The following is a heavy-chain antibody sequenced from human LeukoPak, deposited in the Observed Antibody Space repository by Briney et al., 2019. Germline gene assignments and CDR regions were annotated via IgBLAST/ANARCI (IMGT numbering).Heavy chain of an antibody. CDR2: IYTSGST. Sequence: KPSQTLSLTCTVSGGSISSGSYYWSWIRQPAGKGLEWIGRIYTSGSTDYNPSLESRVTILVDTSKNQFSLKLSSVTAADTAVYYCARWGTVSWYFDLWGRGTLVTVSS. V-gene: IGHV4-61*02. CDR1: GGSISSGSYY. CDR3: ARWGTVSWYFDL. D-gene: IGHD1-1*01. J-gene: IGHJ2*01.